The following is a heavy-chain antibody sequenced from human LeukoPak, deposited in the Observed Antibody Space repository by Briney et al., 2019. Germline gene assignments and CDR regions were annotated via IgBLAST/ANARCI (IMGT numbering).Heavy chain of an antibody. V-gene: IGHV7-4-1*01. CDR3: AREDKQQLTRRPIDY. CDR2: INTNTGNP. Sequence: ASVKVSCKASGCTFTSYAMNWVRQAPGQGLEWMGWINTNTGNPTYAQGFTGRFVFSLDTSVSTAYLQIGSLKAEDTAVYYCAREDKQQLTRRPIDYWGQGTLVTVSS. J-gene: IGHJ4*02. D-gene: IGHD6-13*01. CDR1: GCTFTSYA.